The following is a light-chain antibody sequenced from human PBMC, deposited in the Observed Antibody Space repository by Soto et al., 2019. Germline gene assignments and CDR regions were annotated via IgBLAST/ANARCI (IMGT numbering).Light chain of an antibody. Sequence: DIVMTQSPDSLAVSLGERATINCKSSQNVLYSSNNKNYLAWYQQKPGQPPKLLIYWASTWESGVPDRFSGSGSGTDFTLTISSLQAEDVALYYCQQYYTTPVTCGPGTKVDIK. CDR3: QQYYTTPVT. J-gene: IGKJ3*01. CDR2: WAS. V-gene: IGKV4-1*01. CDR1: QNVLYSSNNKNY.